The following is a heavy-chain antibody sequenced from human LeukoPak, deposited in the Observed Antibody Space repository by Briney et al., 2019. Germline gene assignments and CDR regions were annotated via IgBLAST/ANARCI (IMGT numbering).Heavy chain of an antibody. CDR3: ARGDGWSFDY. CDR1: GGSFSGYY. CDR2: IYYSGST. J-gene: IGHJ4*02. Sequence: PSETLSLTCAVYGGSFSGYYWSWIRQPPGKGLEWVGSIYYSGSTYYNPSLKSRVTISVDMSKNQFSLKLSSVTAADTAVYYCARGDGWSFDYWGQGTLVTVSS. V-gene: IGHV4-34*01. D-gene: IGHD6-19*01.